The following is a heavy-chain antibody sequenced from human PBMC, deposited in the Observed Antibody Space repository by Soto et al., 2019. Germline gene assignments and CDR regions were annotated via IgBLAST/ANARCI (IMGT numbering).Heavy chain of an antibody. D-gene: IGHD3-10*01. CDR2: IYYSGST. V-gene: IGHV4-39*01. Sequence: SETLSLTCTVSGGSISSGSYYWGWIRQPPGKGLEWIGSIYYSGSTYYNPSLKSRATISVDTSKNQFSLKLSSVTAADTAVYYCARSRITMVRGVIIKSNYIDYCGQGTLVTVSS. CDR3: ARSRITMVRGVIIKSNYIDY. CDR1: GGSISSGSYY. J-gene: IGHJ4*02.